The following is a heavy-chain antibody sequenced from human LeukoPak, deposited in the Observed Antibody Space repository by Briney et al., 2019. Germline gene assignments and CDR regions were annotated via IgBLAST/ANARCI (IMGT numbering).Heavy chain of an antibody. CDR1: GFTFGDHY. D-gene: IGHD6-19*01. CDR3: ARDQGESSGLYYFDY. V-gene: IGHV3-11*04. J-gene: IGHJ4*02. Sequence: GGSLRLSCAASGFTFGDHYMSWIRQAPGKGLEWVSYISSGGSAIYYADSVKGRFTISRDNAKNSLYLQMNSLRAEDTAVYYCARDQGESSGLYYFDYWGQGTLVTVSS. CDR2: ISSGGSAI.